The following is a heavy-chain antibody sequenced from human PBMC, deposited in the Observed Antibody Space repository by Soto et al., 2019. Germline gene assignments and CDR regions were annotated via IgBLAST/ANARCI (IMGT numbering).Heavy chain of an antibody. V-gene: IGHV3-23*01. CDR1: GFTFSSYA. Sequence: EVQLLESGGGLVQPGGSLRLSCAASGFTFSSYAMSWVRQAPGKGLEWVSAISGSGGSTYYADSVKGRFTISRDNSTNTLYLQMNSLRAEDTAVYYCAKVYYDLWSGYSRDYWGQGTLVTVSS. CDR2: ISGSGGST. CDR3: AKVYYDLWSGYSRDY. D-gene: IGHD3-3*01. J-gene: IGHJ4*02.